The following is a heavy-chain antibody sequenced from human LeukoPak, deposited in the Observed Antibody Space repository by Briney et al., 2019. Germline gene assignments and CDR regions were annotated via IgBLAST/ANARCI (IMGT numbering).Heavy chain of an antibody. CDR3: ARGPVGATPLDY. J-gene: IGHJ4*02. Sequence: QAGGSLRLSCTASSFTFSRYSMNWVRQAPGRGLEWLAYISSASRTMYYADSVKGRFAISRDDANNSLFLHMNGLRIDDTALYYCARGPVGATPLDYWGQGTLVTVSS. CDR2: ISSASRTM. D-gene: IGHD1-26*01. V-gene: IGHV3-48*01. CDR1: SFTFSRYS.